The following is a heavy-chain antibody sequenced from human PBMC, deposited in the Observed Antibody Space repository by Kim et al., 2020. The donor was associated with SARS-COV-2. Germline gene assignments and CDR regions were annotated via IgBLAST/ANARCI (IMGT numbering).Heavy chain of an antibody. Sequence: GGSLRLSCAASGFTFSSYSMNWVRQAPGKGLEWVSYISSSSSTIYYADSVKGRFTISRDNAKNSLYLQMNSLRDEDTAVYYCAREVDSYEQDYYYGMDVWGQGTTVTVSS. CDR2: ISSSSSTI. V-gene: IGHV3-48*02. CDR3: AREVDSYEQDYYYGMDV. D-gene: IGHD5-18*01. CDR1: GFTFSSYS. J-gene: IGHJ6*02.